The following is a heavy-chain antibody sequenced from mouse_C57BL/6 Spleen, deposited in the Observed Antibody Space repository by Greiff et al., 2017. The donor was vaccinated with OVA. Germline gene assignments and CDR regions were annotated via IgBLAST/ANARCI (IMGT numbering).Heavy chain of an antibody. D-gene: IGHD1-1*01. J-gene: IGHJ2*01. V-gene: IGHV1-26*01. Sequence: EVQLQQSGPELVKPGASVKISCKASGYTFTDYYMNWVKQSHGKSLEWIGDINPNNGGTSYNQKFKGKATLTVDKSSSTAYMELRSLTSEDSAVYYCAPYYGSSHYYFDYWGQGTTRTVSS. CDR3: APYYGSSHYYFDY. CDR1: GYTFTDYY. CDR2: INPNNGGT.